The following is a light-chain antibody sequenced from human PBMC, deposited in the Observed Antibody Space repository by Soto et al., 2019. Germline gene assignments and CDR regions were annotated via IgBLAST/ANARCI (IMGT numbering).Light chain of an antibody. V-gene: IGKV1-27*01. Sequence: DVHMTQSQSSLSASVGDRVTITCRASQGITRSLAGYQQTPGKAPKLLIYAASTLKSGVPSRFSESGSGTDFNLTISSPQPEDVAIYSCQQYDSAPLTFGGGTKVEIK. CDR3: QQYDSAPLT. CDR1: QGITRS. CDR2: AAS. J-gene: IGKJ4*01.